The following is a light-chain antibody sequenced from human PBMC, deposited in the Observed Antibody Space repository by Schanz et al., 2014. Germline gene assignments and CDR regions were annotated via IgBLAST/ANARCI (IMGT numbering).Light chain of an antibody. V-gene: IGLV2-14*03. CDR1: SSDVGAYNL. Sequence: VSGSPGQSITISCTGTSSDVGAYNLVSWFQQHPGKVPKLVIYDVSNRPSGISNRFSGSKSVNTASLTISGLQAEDEADYYCTSYTGSNNLVFGGGTKLTVL. CDR2: DVS. CDR3: TSYTGSNNLV. J-gene: IGLJ2*01.